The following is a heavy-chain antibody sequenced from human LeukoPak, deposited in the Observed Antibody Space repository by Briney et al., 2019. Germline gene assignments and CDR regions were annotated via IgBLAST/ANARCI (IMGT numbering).Heavy chain of an antibody. CDR3: AREWYP. V-gene: IGHV3-30*09. CDR2: TSNDGSNK. CDR1: GFIFSSYA. D-gene: IGHD2-8*01. J-gene: IGHJ5*02. Sequence: GGSLRLSCAASGFIFSSYAMHWVRQAPGKGLEWVAVTSNDGSNKYYADSVKGRFATSRDNPKNTLYLQMNSLRAEDTAVYYCAREWYPWGQGTLVTVSS.